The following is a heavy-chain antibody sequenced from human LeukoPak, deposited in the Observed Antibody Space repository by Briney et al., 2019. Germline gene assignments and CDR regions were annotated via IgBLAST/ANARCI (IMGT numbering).Heavy chain of an antibody. CDR3: AKVPVWFGELLANWFDP. CDR1: GFTSSSYA. CDR2: ISGSGGST. J-gene: IGHJ5*02. D-gene: IGHD3-10*01. V-gene: IGHV3-23*01. Sequence: GGSLRPSCAASGFTSSSYAMSWVRQAPGKGLEWVSAISGSGGSTYYADSVKGRFTISRDNSKNTLYLQMNSLRAEDTAVYYCAKVPVWFGELLANWFDPWGQGTLVTVSS.